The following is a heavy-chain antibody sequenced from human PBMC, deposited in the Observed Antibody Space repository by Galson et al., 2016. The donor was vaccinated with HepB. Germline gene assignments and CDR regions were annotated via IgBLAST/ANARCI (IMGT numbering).Heavy chain of an antibody. CDR2: VSYDGYSK. CDR3: AKDVYTSGSEYGMDV. CDR1: GFFFSNYG. J-gene: IGHJ6*02. V-gene: IGHV3-30*18. Sequence: SLRLSCAASGFFFSNYGMLWVRQAPGKGLAWVAVVSYDGYSKYYADSVKGRFTISRDNSKTTMYLQMNSLRVEDTAVYYCAKDVYTSGSEYGMDVWGQGTTVTVSS. D-gene: IGHD3-10*01.